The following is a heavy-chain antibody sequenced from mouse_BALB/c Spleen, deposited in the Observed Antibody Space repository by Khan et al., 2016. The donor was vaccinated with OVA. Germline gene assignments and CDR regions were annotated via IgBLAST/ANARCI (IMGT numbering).Heavy chain of an antibody. J-gene: IGHJ3*01. CDR3: ARSYDVAWFAY. CDR2: IYPGSGTT. V-gene: IGHV1-81*01. D-gene: IGHD1-1*01. Sequence: QVQLQQSGPDLVKPGASVKMSCKASGYTFSDYVVSWVKLKSGQGLEWIGEIYPGSGTTYYNENFKGKATLTADKSSNTAYLHLSSLTSEDSAVYYCARSYDVAWFAYWGQGTLVTVSA. CDR1: GYTFSDYV.